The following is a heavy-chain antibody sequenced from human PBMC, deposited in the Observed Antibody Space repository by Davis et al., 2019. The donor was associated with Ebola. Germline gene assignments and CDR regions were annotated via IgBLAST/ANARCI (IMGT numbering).Heavy chain of an antibody. D-gene: IGHD3-22*01. CDR1: GGSISSSSYY. Sequence: SETLSLTCTVSGGSISSSSYYWGWIRQPPGKGLEWIGSIYYSGSTYYNPSLKSRVTISVDTSKNQFSLKLGSVTAADTAVYYCAKAVPTYYYDSSGYYSGYYFDYWGQGTLVTVSS. J-gene: IGHJ4*02. CDR2: IYYSGST. V-gene: IGHV4-39*01. CDR3: AKAVPTYYYDSSGYYSGYYFDY.